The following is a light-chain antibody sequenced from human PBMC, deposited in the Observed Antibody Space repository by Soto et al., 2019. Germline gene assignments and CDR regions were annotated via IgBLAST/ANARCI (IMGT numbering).Light chain of an antibody. V-gene: IGKV3-15*01. CDR1: QSVSSN. CDR3: QQYNNWPLT. J-gene: IGKJ4*01. CDR2: GAS. Sequence: EIVMTQSPATLSASPGERATLSCRASQSVSSNLAWYQQKPGQAPRLLIYGASTRATGIPARFSGSGSGTEFTLTISSLQSDDFAAYYCQQYNNWPLTFGGGTKVEIK.